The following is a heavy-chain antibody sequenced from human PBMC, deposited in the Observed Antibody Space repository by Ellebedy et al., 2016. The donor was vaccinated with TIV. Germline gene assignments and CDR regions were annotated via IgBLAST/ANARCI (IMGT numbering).Heavy chain of an antibody. D-gene: IGHD7-27*01. CDR2: ISSSGDST. J-gene: IGHJ4*02. V-gene: IGHV3-23*01. CDR3: ITTGEPRYPFYFDY. CDR1: GFTFSNYA. Sequence: PGGSLRLSCAASGFTFSNYAMNRVRQAPGKGLEWVSGISSSGDSTYYADSVKGRFTVSRYNSKNTLFLQVNSLRAEDTAVYYCITTGEPRYPFYFDYWGQGALVTVSS.